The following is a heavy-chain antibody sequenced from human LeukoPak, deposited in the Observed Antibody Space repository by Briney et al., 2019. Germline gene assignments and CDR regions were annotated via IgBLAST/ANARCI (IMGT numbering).Heavy chain of an antibody. Sequence: ASQTLSLTCTVSGGSISSGSYYWSWIRQPPGKGLEWIGYIYHSGSTYYNPSLKSRVTISVDRSKNQFSLKLSSVTAADTAVYYCARGAKVGAPDYWGQGTLVTVSS. CDR2: IYHSGST. CDR1: GGSISSGSYY. D-gene: IGHD1-26*01. CDR3: ARGAKVGAPDY. J-gene: IGHJ4*02. V-gene: IGHV4-30-2*01.